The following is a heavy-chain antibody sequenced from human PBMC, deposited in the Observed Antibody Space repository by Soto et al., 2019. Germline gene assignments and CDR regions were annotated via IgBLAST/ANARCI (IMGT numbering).Heavy chain of an antibody. V-gene: IGHV1-18*01. CDR2: ISAYNGNT. J-gene: IGHJ6*02. CDR3: ARDSYRGYSGYSPRYYYGMDV. Sequence: QVQLGQSGAEVKKPGASVKVSCKASGYTFTSYGISWVRQAPGQGLEWMGWISAYNGNTNYAKKLQGRVTMTTDTSTSTGYMELRSLRSDDTAVYYCARDSYRGYSGYSPRYYYGMDVWGQGTTVTVSS. CDR1: GYTFTSYG. D-gene: IGHD5-12*01.